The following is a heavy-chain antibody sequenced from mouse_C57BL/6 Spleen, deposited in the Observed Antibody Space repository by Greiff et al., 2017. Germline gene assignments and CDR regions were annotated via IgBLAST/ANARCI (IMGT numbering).Heavy chain of an antibody. J-gene: IGHJ3*01. Sequence: QVQLQQPGAELVRPGASVKLSCKASGYTFTSYWMHWVKQRPVQGLEWIGNIDPSDSETHYNQKFKDKATLTVDKSSSTAYLQLSSLTSEDSAVYYCAREDGYPFAYWGQGTLVTVSA. D-gene: IGHD2-3*01. CDR3: AREDGYPFAY. CDR2: IDPSDSET. CDR1: GYTFTSYW. V-gene: IGHV1-52*01.